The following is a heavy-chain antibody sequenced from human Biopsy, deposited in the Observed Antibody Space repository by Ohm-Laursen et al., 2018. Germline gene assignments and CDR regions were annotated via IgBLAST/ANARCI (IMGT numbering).Heavy chain of an antibody. Sequence: ASVKVSCKASGSTFNDYFIHWVRQSPGQGLEWMGKINPSGGTVAYAHKFQGRVSMTRDTSTSTIYMDLSSLRSEDTALYYCTRDIGPWGDYSFEYWGQGTLVTVSS. D-gene: IGHD4-11*01. V-gene: IGHV1-46*02. J-gene: IGHJ4*02. CDR3: TRDIGPWGDYSFEY. CDR2: INPSGGTV. CDR1: GSTFNDYF.